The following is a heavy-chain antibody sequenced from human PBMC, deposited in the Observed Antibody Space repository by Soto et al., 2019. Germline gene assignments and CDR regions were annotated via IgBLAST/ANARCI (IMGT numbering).Heavy chain of an antibody. V-gene: IGHV4-4*02. D-gene: IGHD5-12*01. Sequence: QVQLQESGPGLVKPSGTLSLTCAVSGGSISSSNWWSWVRQPPGKGLEWIGEIYHSGSTNYNPSLKSRVTISGDKSKNQFSLKLSSVTAADTAVYYCARVVARYGSNILRNAFDIWGQGTMVTVSS. CDR1: GGSISSSNW. CDR2: IYHSGST. CDR3: ARVVARYGSNILRNAFDI. J-gene: IGHJ3*02.